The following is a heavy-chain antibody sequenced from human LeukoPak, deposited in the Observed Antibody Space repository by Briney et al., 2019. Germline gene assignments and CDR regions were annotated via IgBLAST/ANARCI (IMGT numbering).Heavy chain of an antibody. D-gene: IGHD6-13*01. J-gene: IGHJ6*02. CDR2: IYHSGST. CDR1: GYSISSGYY. CDR3: ARDPLNTGYSSSWHYGMDV. Sequence: SETLSLTCTASGYSISSGYYWGWIRQPPGKGLEWIGSIYHSGSTYYNPSLKSRVTISVDTSKNQFSLKLSSVTAADTAVYYCARDPLNTGYSSSWHYGMDVWGQGTTVTVSS. V-gene: IGHV4-38-2*02.